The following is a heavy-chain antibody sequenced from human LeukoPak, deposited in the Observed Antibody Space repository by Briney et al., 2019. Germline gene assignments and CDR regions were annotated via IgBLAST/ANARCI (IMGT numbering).Heavy chain of an antibody. D-gene: IGHD2-15*01. V-gene: IGHV4-39*01. Sequence: PSETLSLTCTVSGGSIRGSSYYWGWSRQPPGEGLEWIGSISSSGSTYYNPSLKSRVTISVNTSKNQFSLKLSSVTGADTAVYSCAKRMVASTLGHYWGQGTLVTISS. J-gene: IGHJ4*02. CDR1: GGSIRGSSYY. CDR2: ISSSGST. CDR3: AKRMVASTLGHY.